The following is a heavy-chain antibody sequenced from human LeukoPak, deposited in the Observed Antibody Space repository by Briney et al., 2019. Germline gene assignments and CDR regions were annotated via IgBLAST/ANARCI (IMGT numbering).Heavy chain of an antibody. V-gene: IGHV1-8*01. CDR1: GYTFTSYD. CDR3: ARRSDDYDSSAYYH. Sequence: GASVKVSCKASGYTFTSYDINWVRQATGQGLERMGWVNPNSGNTGYAQKFQGRVTMTRNTATSTVYMDLSSLTSDDTAIYYCARRSDDYDSSAYYHWGLGTLVTVSS. J-gene: IGHJ4*02. D-gene: IGHD3-22*01. CDR2: VNPNSGNT.